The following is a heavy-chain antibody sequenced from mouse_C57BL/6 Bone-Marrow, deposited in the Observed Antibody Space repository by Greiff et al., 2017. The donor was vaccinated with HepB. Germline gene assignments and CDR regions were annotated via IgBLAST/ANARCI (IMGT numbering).Heavy chain of an antibody. V-gene: IGHV5-6*02. CDR3: ARRGYYGSFDY. CDR2: ISSGGSYT. D-gene: IGHD1-1*01. CDR1: GFTFSSYG. J-gene: IGHJ2*01. Sequence: EVKVVESGGDLVKPGGSLKLSCAASGFTFSSYGMSWVRQTPDKRLEWVATISSGGSYTYYPDSVKGRFTISRDNAKNTLYLQMSSLKSEDTAMYYCARRGYYGSFDYWGQGTTLTVSS.